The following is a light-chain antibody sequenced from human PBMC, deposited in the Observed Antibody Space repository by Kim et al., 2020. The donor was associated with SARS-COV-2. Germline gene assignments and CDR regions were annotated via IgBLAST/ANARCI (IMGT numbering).Light chain of an antibody. CDR3: NSRDSSGNHLV. CDR1: SLRSYF. Sequence: SSELTQDPAVSVALGQTVRITCQGDSLRSYFASWFQQRPGQAPVLVIYGKNYRPSGIPDRFSGSSSGNTASLTITGAQAEDEADYYCNSRDSSGNHLVFGGGTQLTV. J-gene: IGLJ2*01. CDR2: GKN. V-gene: IGLV3-19*01.